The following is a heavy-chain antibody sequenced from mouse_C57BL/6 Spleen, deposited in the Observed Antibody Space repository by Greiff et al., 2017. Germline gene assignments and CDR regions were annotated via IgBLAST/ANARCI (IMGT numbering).Heavy chain of an antibody. CDR2: ISSGSSTI. J-gene: IGHJ3*01. Sequence: DVMLVESGGGLVKPGGSLKLSCAASGFTFSDYGMHWVRQAPEKGLEWVAYISSGSSTIYYADTVKGRFTISRDKAKNTLFLQMTSLRSEDTAMYYCARPLIYYEYGAWYAYWGQGTLVTVCA. D-gene: IGHD2-4*01. V-gene: IGHV5-17*01. CDR3: ARPLIYYEYGAWYAY. CDR1: GFTFSDYG.